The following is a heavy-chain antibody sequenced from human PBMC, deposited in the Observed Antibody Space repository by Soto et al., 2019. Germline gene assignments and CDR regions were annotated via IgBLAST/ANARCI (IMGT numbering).Heavy chain of an antibody. CDR1: GFTFSSYG. D-gene: IGHD6-6*01. CDR2: ISYDGSNK. CDR3: AKGQLVVLALHY. J-gene: IGHJ4*02. V-gene: IGHV3-30*18. Sequence: QVQLVESGGGVVQPGRSLRLSCAASGFTFSSYGMHWVRQAPGKGLEWVAVISYDGSNKYYADSVKGRFTISRDNSKNTLYLQMNSLRAEDTAVYYCAKGQLVVLALHYWGQGTLVTVSS.